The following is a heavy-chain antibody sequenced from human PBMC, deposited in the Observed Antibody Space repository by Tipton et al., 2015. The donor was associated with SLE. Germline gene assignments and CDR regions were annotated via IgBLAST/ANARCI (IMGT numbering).Heavy chain of an antibody. CDR3: ARGEMDVFDI. CDR1: GDSITTTNYF. V-gene: IGHV4-39*07. J-gene: IGHJ3*02. Sequence: TLSLTCSVSGDSITTTNYFWGWIRQPPGKGLEWIGYIFHSGNAYYNPSLKSRVTISVDMSRNQFSLRLDSVTAADTALYYCARGEMDVFDIWGQGTVVSASS. CDR2: IFHSGNA.